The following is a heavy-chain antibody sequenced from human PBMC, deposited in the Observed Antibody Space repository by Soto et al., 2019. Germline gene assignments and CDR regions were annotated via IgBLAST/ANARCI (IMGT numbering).Heavy chain of an antibody. J-gene: IGHJ4*02. CDR3: ARGPTDYYDNSANYFFDY. Sequence: QVQLVQSGAEVKKPGASVKVSCKASGYTFITYGVSWVRQAPGQGLDWLGWISTYNGNTRYAERLQGRVTMTTDTTTNTAYMELRHLRSDDTAVYYCARGPTDYYDNSANYFFDYWGQGTLVTVSS. V-gene: IGHV1-18*01. D-gene: IGHD3-22*01. CDR1: GYTFITYG. CDR2: ISTYNGNT.